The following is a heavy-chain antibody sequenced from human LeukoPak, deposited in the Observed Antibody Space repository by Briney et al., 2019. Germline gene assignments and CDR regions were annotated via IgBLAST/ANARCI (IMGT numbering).Heavy chain of an antibody. V-gene: IGHV1-8*01. CDR2: MNPNSGNT. CDR1: GYTFTSYD. CDR3: ARAMVRGFLQPNWFDF. Sequence: ASVKVSCKASGYTFTSYDINWVRQATGQGLEWMGWMNPNSGNTGYAQKFQGRVTMTRNTSISTAYMELSSLRSEDTAVYYCARAMVRGFLQPNWFDFWGQGTLVTVSS. D-gene: IGHD3-10*01. J-gene: IGHJ5*01.